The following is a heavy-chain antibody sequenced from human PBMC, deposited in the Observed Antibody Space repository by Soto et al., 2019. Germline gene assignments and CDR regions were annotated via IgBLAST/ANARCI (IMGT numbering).Heavy chain of an antibody. CDR2: IYYSGNT. D-gene: IGHD3-10*01. J-gene: IGHJ3*02. CDR3: ARVLWFGELLQQDAFAI. CDR1: AGSISSYY. V-gene: IGHV4-59*01. Sequence: QVQLQETGPGRVKPSETLSLTCTVYAGSISSYYWSWIRQPPGKGLEWIWYIYYSGNTNYNPSLQCRVTVSVETSTDQFSWKLRSVTAADPAVYYGARVLWFGELLQQDAFAIWGQGTMVTVSS.